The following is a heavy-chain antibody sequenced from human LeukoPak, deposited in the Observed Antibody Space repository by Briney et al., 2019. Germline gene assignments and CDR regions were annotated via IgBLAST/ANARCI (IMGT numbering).Heavy chain of an antibody. J-gene: IGHJ4*02. Sequence: SQTLSLTCTVSGGSISSGDYYWSWIRQPPGKGLEWIGYIYYSGSTYYNPSLKSRVIISVDTSKNQFSLKLSSVTAADTAVYYCAREVVEYQLLNLFDYWGQGTLVTVSS. CDR3: AREVVEYQLLNLFDY. CDR1: GGSISSGDYY. CDR2: IYYSGST. D-gene: IGHD2-2*01. V-gene: IGHV4-30-4*08.